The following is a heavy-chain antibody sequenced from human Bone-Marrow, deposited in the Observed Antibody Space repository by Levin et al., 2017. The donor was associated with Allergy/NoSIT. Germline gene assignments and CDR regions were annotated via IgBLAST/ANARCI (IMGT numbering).Heavy chain of an antibody. CDR1: GGTFSNFA. CDR2: ILPIYGTT. V-gene: IGHV1-69*13. Sequence: ASVKVSCKASGGTFSNFAINWVRQAPGQGFEWMGGILPIYGTTISAQKFQDRVTISADESTTTVSMELSSLSSEDTAVYYCARGRGAVSGGIVLVPNDSFDLWGQGTMVTVSS. CDR3: ARGRGAVSGGIVLVPNDSFDL. D-gene: IGHD2-8*01. J-gene: IGHJ3*01.